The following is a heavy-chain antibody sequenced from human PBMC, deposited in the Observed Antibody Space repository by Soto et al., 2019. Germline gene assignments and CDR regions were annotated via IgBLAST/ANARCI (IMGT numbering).Heavy chain of an antibody. J-gene: IGHJ4*02. V-gene: IGHV2-5*01. Sequence: SGPTLVNPTQTLTLTCTFSGFSFTTAGVAVGWIRQTPGGALEWLTLIYYNDDRRFSPSLKTRLTITGDTSKNQVVLSLTNVDPGDTATYFCAHSDAGSEIIYFDVWGQGIQATV. D-gene: IGHD5-12*01. CDR3: AHSDAGSEIIYFDV. CDR2: IYYNDDR. CDR1: GFSFTTAGVA.